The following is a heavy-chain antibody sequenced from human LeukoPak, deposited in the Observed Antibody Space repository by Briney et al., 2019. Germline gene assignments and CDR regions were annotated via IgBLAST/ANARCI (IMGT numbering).Heavy chain of an antibody. V-gene: IGHV4-39*01. D-gene: IGHD6-13*01. Sequence: SETLSLTCTVSGGSISSSSYYWGWIRRPPGKGLEWIGSIYYSGSTYYNPSLKSRVTISVDTSKNQFSLKLSSVTAADTAVYYCARQGIAAAGTGWFDPWGQGTLVTVSS. CDR1: GGSISSSSYY. CDR2: IYYSGST. CDR3: ARQGIAAAGTGWFDP. J-gene: IGHJ5*02.